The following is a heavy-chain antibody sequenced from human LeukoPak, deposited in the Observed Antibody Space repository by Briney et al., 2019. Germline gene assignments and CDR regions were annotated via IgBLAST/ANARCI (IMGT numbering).Heavy chain of an antibody. CDR1: GYTFTYYD. V-gene: IGHV1-8*01. Sequence: AASVKVSCKASGYTFTYYDINWVRQATGQGLEWMGWMNSNSGNTGYVQKFQGRVTMTRNTSISTAYMELSSLRSEDTAVYYCARVVKGYSGYDGTPSYYYYYMDVWGKGTTVTISS. CDR3: ARVVKGYSGYDGTPSYYYYYMDV. D-gene: IGHD5-12*01. CDR2: MNSNSGNT. J-gene: IGHJ6*03.